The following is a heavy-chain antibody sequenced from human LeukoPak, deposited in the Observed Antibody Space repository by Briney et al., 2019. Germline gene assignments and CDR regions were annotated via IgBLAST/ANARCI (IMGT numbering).Heavy chain of an antibody. CDR2: IYYSGST. Sequence: SETLSLTCTVSGGSISSSSYYWGWIRQPPGKGLEWIGSIYYSGSTYYNPSLKSRVTISVDTSKNQFSLKLSSVTVADTAVYYCARQSDVWGSCVNWGQGTLVTVPS. D-gene: IGHD3-16*01. CDR1: GGSISSSSYY. CDR3: ARQSDVWGSCVN. V-gene: IGHV4-39*07. J-gene: IGHJ4*02.